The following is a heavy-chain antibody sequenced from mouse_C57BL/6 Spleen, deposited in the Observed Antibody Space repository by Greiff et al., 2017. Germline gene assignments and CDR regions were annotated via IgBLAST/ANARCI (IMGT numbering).Heavy chain of an antibody. CDR3: ARGYYDYDWCAY. CDR1: GYTFTSYW. V-gene: IGHV1-64*01. CDR2: IHPNSGST. J-gene: IGHJ3*01. Sequence: VQLQQPGAELVKPGASVKLSCKASGYTFTSYWMHWVKQRPGQGLEWIGMIHPNSGSTNYNEKFKSKATLTVDKSSSTAYMQLSSLTSEDSAVXYCARGYYDYDWCAYWGQGTLVTVSA. D-gene: IGHD2-4*01.